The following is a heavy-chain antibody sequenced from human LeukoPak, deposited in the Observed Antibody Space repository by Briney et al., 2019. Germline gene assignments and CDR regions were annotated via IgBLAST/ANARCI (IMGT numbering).Heavy chain of an antibody. CDR2: INPNSGGT. Sequence: GATVKVSCKASGYTFTGYYMHWVRQAPGQGLEWMGWINPNSGGTNYAQKFQGRVTMIRDTSISTAYMELSRLRSDDTAVYYCARVSALLWFGDHGAFDIWGQGAMVTVSS. D-gene: IGHD3-10*01. CDR1: GYTFTGYY. CDR3: ARVSALLWFGDHGAFDI. J-gene: IGHJ3*02. V-gene: IGHV1-2*02.